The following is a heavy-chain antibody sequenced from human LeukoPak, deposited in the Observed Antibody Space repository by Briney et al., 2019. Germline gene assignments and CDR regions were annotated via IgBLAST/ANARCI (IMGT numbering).Heavy chain of an antibody. V-gene: IGHV1-2*02. CDR1: GYTFTGYY. Sequence: ASVKVSCKASGYTFTGYYIHWVRQAPGQGLEWMGWINPNSGGTSYAQTFQGRVTMTRDTSISTAYMELSSLRSDDTAVYYCARDWAAGTVVNWFDPWGQGTLVTVSS. D-gene: IGHD6-13*01. CDR2: INPNSGGT. CDR3: ARDWAAGTVVNWFDP. J-gene: IGHJ5*02.